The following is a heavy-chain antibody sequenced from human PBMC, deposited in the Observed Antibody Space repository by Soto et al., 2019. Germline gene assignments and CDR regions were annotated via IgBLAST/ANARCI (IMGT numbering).Heavy chain of an antibody. J-gene: IGHJ5*01. CDR1: GDSVSSDNAA. V-gene: IGHV6-1*01. Sequence: SQTLSLTCAISGDSVSSDNAAWNWTRQSPSRGLEWLGRTYYRSKWYNDSAVSVKSRITIDPDTSKNQFSLHLSSVTPDDTAVYYCARGGPYGSGNYWGWFDPWGQGTLVTVSS. CDR2: TYYRSKWYN. CDR3: ARGGPYGSGNYWGWFDP. D-gene: IGHD3-10*01.